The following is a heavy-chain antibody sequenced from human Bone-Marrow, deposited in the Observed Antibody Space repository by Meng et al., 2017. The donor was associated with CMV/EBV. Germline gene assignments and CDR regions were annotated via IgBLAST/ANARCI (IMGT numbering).Heavy chain of an antibody. CDR1: GFIFSNYG. Sequence: GESLKISCAASGFIFSNYGMHWVRQAPGKGLEWVAITWYDGSSKYFEDSVKGRFTISRDNSKNTLYLQMNTLRAEDTAVYYWAKDTRSVGSGSYYEVNYFDYWGQGTLATVSS. V-gene: IGHV3-33*06. J-gene: IGHJ4*02. CDR3: AKDTRSVGSGSYYEVNYFDY. D-gene: IGHD3-10*01. CDR2: TWYDGSSK.